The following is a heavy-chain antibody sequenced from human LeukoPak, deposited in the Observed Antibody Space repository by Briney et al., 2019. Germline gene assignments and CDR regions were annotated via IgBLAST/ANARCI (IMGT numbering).Heavy chain of an antibody. D-gene: IGHD4-23*01. Sequence: SETLSLTCTVSGGSISSADYYWSWIRQSPGKGLEWIGYIYYSGSTYYNPSLKSRVTISVDTPKNQLSLKLNSATSSDTAVYFCARRDYGGLLDYWGQGTLVTVSS. CDR3: ARRDYGGLLDY. V-gene: IGHV4-30-4*01. CDR1: GGSISSADYY. J-gene: IGHJ4*02. CDR2: IYYSGST.